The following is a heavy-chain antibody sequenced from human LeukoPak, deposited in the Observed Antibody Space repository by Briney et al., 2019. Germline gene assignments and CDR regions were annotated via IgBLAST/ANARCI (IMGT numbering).Heavy chain of an antibody. J-gene: IGHJ4*02. V-gene: IGHV5-51*01. CDR3: ARSEGHCSDGACYAQKVIDH. CDR1: GYTFTTYW. Sequence: GESLRISCKGSGYTFTTYWIGWVLQMPGKGLEWMGIIYPGDFDTRYSPSFQGQVTISVDKSINTAYLQWRSLKASDTAMYYCARSEGHCSDGACYAQKVIDHWGQGTLVTVSS. CDR2: IYPGDFDT. D-gene: IGHD2-15*01.